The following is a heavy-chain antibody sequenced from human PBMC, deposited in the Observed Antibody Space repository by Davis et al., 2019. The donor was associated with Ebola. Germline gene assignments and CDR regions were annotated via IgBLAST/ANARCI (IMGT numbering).Heavy chain of an antibody. CDR2: IGAAGDT. Sequence: GESQKISCAASGFTVNSYDMHWVRQVSGKGLEWVSSIGAAGDTYYPDSVKGRFTISRDDSKNTVYLQMNNLRAEDTAVYYCAKDLLWWSASDVWGQGTTVTVSS. CDR1: GFTVNSYD. CDR3: AKDLLWWSASDV. D-gene: IGHD2-21*01. J-gene: IGHJ6*02. V-gene: IGHV3-13*01.